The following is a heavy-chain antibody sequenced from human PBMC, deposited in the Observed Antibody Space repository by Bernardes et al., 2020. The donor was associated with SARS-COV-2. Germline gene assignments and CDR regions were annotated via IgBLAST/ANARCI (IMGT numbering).Heavy chain of an antibody. CDR3: VRGPSGGYGRFEY. CDR2: INSDGSIT. J-gene: IGHJ4*02. V-gene: IGHV3-74*01. D-gene: IGHD5-12*01. Sequence: GGSLRLSCAASGFTCSNYWMHWVRQAPGKGLVWVSRINSDGSITSYGDSVKGRFTISRDNAKNTLYLQMNSLRAEDTAVYYCVRGPSGGYGRFEYWGQGALVTVSS. CDR1: GFTCSNYW.